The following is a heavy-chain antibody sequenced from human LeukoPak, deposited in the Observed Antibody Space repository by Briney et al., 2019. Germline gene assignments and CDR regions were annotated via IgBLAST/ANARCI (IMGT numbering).Heavy chain of an antibody. Sequence: PSETLSLTCTVSGGSISSGSYYWSWIRQPAGKGLEWIGRIYTSGSTNYNPSLKSRVTMSVDTSKNQFSLKLSSVTAADTAVYYCARDDLQVGFDYWGQGTMVTVSS. V-gene: IGHV4-61*02. J-gene: IGHJ3*01. CDR3: ARDDLQVGFDY. CDR2: IYTSGST. CDR1: GGSISSGSYY. D-gene: IGHD3-9*01.